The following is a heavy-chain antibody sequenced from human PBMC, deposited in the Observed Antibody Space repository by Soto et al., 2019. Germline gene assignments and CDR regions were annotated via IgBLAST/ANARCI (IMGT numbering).Heavy chain of an antibody. CDR1: SGSLSGYY. J-gene: IGHJ4*02. CDR2: ISPSGTT. V-gene: IGHV4-34*01. D-gene: IGHD6-6*01. CDR3: ARAPKVSGSAQTRPDF. Sequence: QVQLHQWGAGLLKPSETLSLACSLYSGSLSGYYWSWIRQPPGKGLEWIGEISPSGTTNYSPSLKGRVSISVDTSKNQFSLTLTSLTAADTAVYYCARAPKVSGSAQTRPDFWGQGALGTVSS.